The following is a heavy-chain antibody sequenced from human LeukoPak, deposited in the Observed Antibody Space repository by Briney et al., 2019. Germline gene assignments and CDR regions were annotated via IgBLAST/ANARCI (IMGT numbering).Heavy chain of an antibody. J-gene: IGHJ6*02. V-gene: IGHV3-11*01. Sequence: GGSLRLSCAASGFPFRDYYMTWIRQAPGKGLEWISYISRSGDTLYYADSVEGRFTISRDNAKSSLFLQMNSLRADDTAVYYCAREVVIFPDYYYYGMDVWGQGTTVTVSS. D-gene: IGHD2/OR15-2a*01. CDR3: AREVVIFPDYYYYGMDV. CDR1: GFPFRDYY. CDR2: ISRSGDTL.